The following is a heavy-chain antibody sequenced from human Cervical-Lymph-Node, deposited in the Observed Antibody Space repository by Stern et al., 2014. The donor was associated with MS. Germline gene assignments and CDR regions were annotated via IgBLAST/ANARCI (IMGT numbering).Heavy chain of an antibody. Sequence: QLQLQESGPGLVKPSETLSLTCTVSGGSITNYYWSWIRQPPGKGLERIGCIYYSGSTNYNPSLKSRVTISVDTSKNQFSLKLSSVTAADTAVYYCARDKGMFFLWGQGTLVTVSS. CDR2: IYYSGST. V-gene: IGHV4-59*01. J-gene: IGHJ4*01. CDR1: GGSITNYY. D-gene: IGHD2/OR15-2a*01. CDR3: ARDKGMFFL.